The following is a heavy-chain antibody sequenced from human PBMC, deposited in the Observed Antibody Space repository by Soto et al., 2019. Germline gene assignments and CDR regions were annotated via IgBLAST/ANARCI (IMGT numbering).Heavy chain of an antibody. CDR2: ISAYNGNT. Sequence: QVQLVQSGAEVKKPGASVKVSCKASGYTFTSYGISWVRQAPGQGLEWMGGISAYNGNTNYAQKLQGRVTMTTDTSTSTAYMELRSLRSDDTAVYYCARESRWELRFHYYYYGMDVWGQGTTVTVSS. CDR3: ARESRWELRFHYYYYGMDV. V-gene: IGHV1-18*04. J-gene: IGHJ6*02. CDR1: GYTFTSYG. D-gene: IGHD1-26*01.